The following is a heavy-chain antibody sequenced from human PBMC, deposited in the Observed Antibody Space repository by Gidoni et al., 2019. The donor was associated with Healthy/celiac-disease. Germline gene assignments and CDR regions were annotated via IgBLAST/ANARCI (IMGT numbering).Heavy chain of an antibody. Sequence: QVQLGQSGAEVKKPGSSVKASCKASGGTAGSHAISWVRQAPGQGLEWMGGIIPIFGTANYAQKFQGRVTITADESTSTAYMELSSLRSEDTAVYYCARYLLTAPSRVNWFDPWGQGTLVTVSS. J-gene: IGHJ5*02. CDR1: GGTAGSHA. CDR3: ARYLLTAPSRVNWFDP. D-gene: IGHD2-21*02. CDR2: IIPIFGTA. V-gene: IGHV1-69*01.